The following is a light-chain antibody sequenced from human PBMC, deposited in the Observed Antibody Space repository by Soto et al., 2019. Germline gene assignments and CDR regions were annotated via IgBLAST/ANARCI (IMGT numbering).Light chain of an antibody. Sequence: EILLTQSPGTLSCSVGERATLSCRASQSFNSIYLAWYQPKPGQAPRLLIYGASSRATGIPDRFSGSGSGTDFTLTISRLEPEDFAVYYCHQYDSWTFGQGTKVDIK. CDR3: HQYDSWT. J-gene: IGKJ1*01. V-gene: IGKV3-20*01. CDR2: GAS. CDR1: QSFNSIY.